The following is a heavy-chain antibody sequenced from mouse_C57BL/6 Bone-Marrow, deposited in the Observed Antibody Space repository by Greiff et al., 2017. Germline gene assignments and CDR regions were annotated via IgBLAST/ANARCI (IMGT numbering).Heavy chain of an antibody. J-gene: IGHJ2*01. Sequence: EVQLKESGAELVRPGASVKLSCTASGFNIKDDYMHWVKQRPEQGLEWIGWIDPENGDTEYASKFQGKATITADTSSNTAYLQLSSLTSEDTAVYYCTTVTTYFDYWGQGTTLTVSS. CDR3: TTVTTYFDY. D-gene: IGHD2-3*01. CDR1: GFNIKDDY. CDR2: IDPENGDT. V-gene: IGHV14-4*01.